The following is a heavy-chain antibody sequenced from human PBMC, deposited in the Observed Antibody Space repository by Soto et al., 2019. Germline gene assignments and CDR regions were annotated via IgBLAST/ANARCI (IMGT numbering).Heavy chain of an antibody. D-gene: IGHD6-19*01. CDR1: GYSFTNYW. CDR3: ARMQWLARSFDY. CDR2: VYPGDSDT. V-gene: IGHV5-51*01. Sequence: PGESLKISCKVSGYSFTNYWIGWVRQMPGKGLEWMAIVYPGDSDTRYNPSFQGHVTISADKSNSTAYLQWSSLKASDTAMYYCARMQWLARSFDYWGQGTLVTVSS. J-gene: IGHJ4*02.